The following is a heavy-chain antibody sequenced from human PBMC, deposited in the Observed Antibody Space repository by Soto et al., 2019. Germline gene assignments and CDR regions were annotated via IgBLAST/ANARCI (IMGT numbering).Heavy chain of an antibody. J-gene: IGHJ4*02. CDR3: AREEGGGDSEGFDY. CDR1: GGTFSGYA. V-gene: IGHV1-69*13. Sequence: SVKVSCKACGGTFSGYAISWLRQAPGQGLEWVGGIIPIFGTANYAQKFQGRVTITADESTSTAYMELSSLRSEDTAVYYCAREEGGGDSEGFDYWGQGTLVTVSS. D-gene: IGHD5-12*01. CDR2: IIPIFGTA.